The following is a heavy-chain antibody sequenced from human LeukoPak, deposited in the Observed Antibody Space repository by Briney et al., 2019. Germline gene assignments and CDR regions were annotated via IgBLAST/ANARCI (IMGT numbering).Heavy chain of an antibody. CDR3: ARRRDSSGYYFGRYNWFDP. CDR1: GGSFSGYY. V-gene: IGHV4-34*01. D-gene: IGHD3-22*01. J-gene: IGHJ5*02. CDR2: INHSGST. Sequence: PSETLSLTCAVYGGSFSGYYWSWIRQPPGKGLEWIGEINHSGSTNYNPSLKSRVTISVDTSKNQFSLKLSSVTAADTAVYYCARRRDSSGYYFGRYNWFDPWGQGTLVTVSS.